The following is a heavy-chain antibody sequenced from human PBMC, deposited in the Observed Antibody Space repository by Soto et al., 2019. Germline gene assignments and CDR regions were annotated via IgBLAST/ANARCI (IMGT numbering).Heavy chain of an antibody. D-gene: IGHD3-3*01. CDR3: ARGGVSTRTFHY. CDR1: GYNFAGYW. Sequence: LKISCKGSGYNFAGYWIAWVRQMPGKGLELMGIIYPSDSDTRYRPSFQGQVTISADKSISSAYLQWSSLRASDTAMYYCARGGVSTRTFHYWGAATRLTVSS. J-gene: IGHJ4*02. CDR2: IYPSDSDT. V-gene: IGHV5-51*01.